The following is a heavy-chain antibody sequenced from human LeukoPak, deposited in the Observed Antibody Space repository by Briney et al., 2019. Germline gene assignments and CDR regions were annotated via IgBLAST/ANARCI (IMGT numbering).Heavy chain of an antibody. CDR3: ARGRYLTTLGGAAAGFLDS. CDR2: INHSGST. J-gene: IGHJ4*02. Sequence: SETLSLTCGVNEGSFSGYYWNWIRQTPGKGLEWIGDINHSGSTNYNPSLKRRVTISVDTSQKQFSLRLTSVTAADTAVYYCARGRYLTTLGGAAAGFLDSWGQGTLVTVSS. D-gene: IGHD6-13*01. CDR1: EGSFSGYY. V-gene: IGHV4-34*01.